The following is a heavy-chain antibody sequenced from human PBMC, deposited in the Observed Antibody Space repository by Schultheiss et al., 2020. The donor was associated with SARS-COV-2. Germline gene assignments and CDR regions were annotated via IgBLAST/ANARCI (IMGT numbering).Heavy chain of an antibody. CDR3: ARDARFLEWLSVYYYGMDV. J-gene: IGHJ6*02. V-gene: IGHV1-46*01. CDR2: INPSGGST. CDR1: GYTFTSYY. Sequence: ASLKVSCKASGYTFTSYYMHWVRQAPGQGLEWMGIINPSGGSTSYAQKFQGRVTMTRDTSTSTVYMELSSLRSEDTAVYYCARDARFLEWLSVYYYGMDVWGQGTTVTVSS. D-gene: IGHD3-3*01.